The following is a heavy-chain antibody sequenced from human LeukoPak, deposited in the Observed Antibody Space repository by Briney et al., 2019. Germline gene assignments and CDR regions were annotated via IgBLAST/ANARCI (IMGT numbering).Heavy chain of an antibody. CDR3: ARRRVVVVAATVPSLKRYWYFDL. CDR1: GGSFSGYY. V-gene: IGHV4-34*01. Sequence: SETLSLTCAVYGGSFSGYYWSWMRQPPGKGLEWIGEINHSGSTNYNPSLRSRVTISVDTSKNQSSLKLSSVPAADTAVYYCARRRVVVVAATVPSLKRYWYFDLWGRGTLVTVSS. J-gene: IGHJ2*01. D-gene: IGHD2-15*01. CDR2: INHSGST.